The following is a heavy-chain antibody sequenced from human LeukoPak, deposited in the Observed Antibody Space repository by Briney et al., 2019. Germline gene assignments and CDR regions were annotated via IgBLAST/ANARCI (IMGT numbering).Heavy chain of an antibody. J-gene: IGHJ4*02. V-gene: IGHV4-59*08. Sequence: PSETLSLTCTVSGGSISSYYWSWIRQPPGKGLEWIWCFYYSGNTHSNPSLKSRVTISVDTSKKQFSLKLMSVTAADTAVYYCATVRPENSGSYYWDYWGQGTLVTVSS. D-gene: IGHD1-26*01. CDR3: ATVRPENSGSYYWDY. CDR1: GGSISSYY. CDR2: FYYSGNT.